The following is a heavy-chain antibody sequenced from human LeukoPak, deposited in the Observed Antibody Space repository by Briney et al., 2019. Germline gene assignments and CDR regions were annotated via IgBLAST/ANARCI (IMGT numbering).Heavy chain of an antibody. D-gene: IGHD2-2*01. V-gene: IGHV1-69*05. CDR1: GGTFSSYA. CDR3: ARGRSSTSPLDY. CDR2: IIPIFGTA. J-gene: IGHJ4*02. Sequence: EASVKVSCKASGGTFSSYAISWVRQAPGQGLEWMRGIIPIFGTANYAQKFQGRVTITTDESTSTAYMELSSLRSEDTAVYYCARGRSSTSPLDYWGQGTLVTVSS.